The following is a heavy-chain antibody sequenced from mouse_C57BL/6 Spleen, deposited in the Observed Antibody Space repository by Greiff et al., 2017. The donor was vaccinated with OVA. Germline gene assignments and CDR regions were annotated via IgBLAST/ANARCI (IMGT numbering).Heavy chain of an antibody. CDR2: ISDGGSYT. J-gene: IGHJ1*03. Sequence: EVKLVESGGGLVKPGGSLKLSCAASGFTFSSYAMSWVRQTPEKRLEWVATISDGGSYTYYPDNVKGRFTISRDNAKNNLYLQMSHLKSEDTAMYYCARDRHYGSSYGWYFDVWGTGTTVTVSS. V-gene: IGHV5-4*01. D-gene: IGHD1-1*01. CDR3: ARDRHYGSSYGWYFDV. CDR1: GFTFSSYA.